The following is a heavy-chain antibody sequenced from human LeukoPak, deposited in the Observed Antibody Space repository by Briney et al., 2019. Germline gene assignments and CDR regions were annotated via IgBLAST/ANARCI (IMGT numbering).Heavy chain of an antibody. CDR3: AREYYYHTSGYWVIDY. J-gene: IGHJ4*02. Sequence: PGGSLRRSCGDSRFTLSSYSMNWVRHAPGKRLEWVSSTSSSSSYIYYADSVKGRFTTSRDNAKNSLYLQMNSLRAEDTAVYYCAREYYYHTSGYWVIDYWGQGTLVTVSS. CDR1: RFTLSSYS. CDR2: TSSSSSYI. V-gene: IGHV3-21*01. D-gene: IGHD3-22*01.